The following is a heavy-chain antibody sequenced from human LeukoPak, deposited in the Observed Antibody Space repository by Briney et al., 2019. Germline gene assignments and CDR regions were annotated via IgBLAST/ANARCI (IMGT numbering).Heavy chain of an antibody. Sequence: ASVKVSCKASGYTFTSYGISWVRQAPGQGLEWMGWIIPIFGTANYAQKFQGRVTITADESTSTAYMELSSLRSEDTAVYYCAREYYDSSGYSRGYFDYWGQGTLVTVSS. V-gene: IGHV1-69*13. D-gene: IGHD3-22*01. CDR1: GYTFTSYG. J-gene: IGHJ4*02. CDR3: AREYYDSSGYSRGYFDY. CDR2: IIPIFGTA.